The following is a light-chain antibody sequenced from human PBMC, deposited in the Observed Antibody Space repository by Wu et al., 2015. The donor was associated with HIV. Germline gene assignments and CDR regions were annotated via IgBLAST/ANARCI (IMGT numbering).Light chain of an antibody. V-gene: IGKV3-20*01. J-gene: IGKJ1*01. CDR2: GAS. CDR3: YQHGMLPT. Sequence: IVLTQSPGTLSLSPGERATLSCRASQSVSNNFLAWYYQKPGQAPRLLIYGASSRATGIPDRFSGSGSGTDFTLTISGLEPDDSAVYYCYQHGMLPTFGQGTRVEIK. CDR1: QSVSNNF.